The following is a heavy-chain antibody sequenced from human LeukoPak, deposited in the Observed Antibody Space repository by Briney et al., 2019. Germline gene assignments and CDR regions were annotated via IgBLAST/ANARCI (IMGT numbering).Heavy chain of an antibody. V-gene: IGHV4-39*07. CDR3: ARGGSSGGFDY. CDR2: IYYSGST. CDR1: GGSISSSSYY. J-gene: IGHJ4*02. D-gene: IGHD6-19*01. Sequence: SETLSLTCTVSGGSISSSSYYWGWIRQPPGKGLEWIGSIYYSGSTYYNPSLKSRVTISVDTSKNQFSLKLSSVTAADTAVYYCARGGSSGGFDYWGQGTLVTVSS.